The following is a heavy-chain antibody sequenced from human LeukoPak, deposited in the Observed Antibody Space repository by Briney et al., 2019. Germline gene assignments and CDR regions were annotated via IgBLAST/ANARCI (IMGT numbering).Heavy chain of an antibody. V-gene: IGHV3-30-3*01. CDR2: ISYGGSNK. D-gene: IGHD3-10*01. J-gene: IGHJ4*02. CDR1: GFTFSSYA. CDR3: AFQGLGSRRIY. Sequence: PGGSLRLSCAASGFTFSSYAMHWVRQAPGKGLEWVAVISYGGSNKYYADSVKGRFTISRDNSKNTLYLQMNALRAEDTALYHCAFQGLGSRRIYWGQGTLVTVSS.